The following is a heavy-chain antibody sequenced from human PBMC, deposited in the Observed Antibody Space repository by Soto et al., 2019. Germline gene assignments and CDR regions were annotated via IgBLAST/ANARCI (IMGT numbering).Heavy chain of an antibody. Sequence: PSETLSLTCAVYGGSFSGYYWSWIRQPPGKGLEWIGESNHSGSTNYNPSLKSRVTMSVDTSKNQFSLKLSSVTAADTAVYYCARDSSGWYYFDYWGQGTLVTVSS. CDR1: GGSFSGYY. V-gene: IGHV4-34*01. D-gene: IGHD6-19*01. CDR2: SNHSGST. CDR3: ARDSSGWYYFDY. J-gene: IGHJ4*02.